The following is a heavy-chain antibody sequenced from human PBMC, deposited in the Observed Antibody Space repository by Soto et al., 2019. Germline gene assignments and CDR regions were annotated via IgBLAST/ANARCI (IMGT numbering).Heavy chain of an antibody. V-gene: IGHV3-30*18. D-gene: IGHD2-8*01. J-gene: IGHJ4*02. CDR1: GFTFSSYG. CDR3: AKATNSTNGVCYVNDR. Sequence: GGSLGLSCAASGFTFSSYGMHWVRQAPGKGLEWVAVISYDGSNKYYADSVKGRFTISRDNSKNTLYLQMNSLRAEDTAVYYCAKATNSTNGVCYVNDRWGKGTLVTVSS. CDR2: ISYDGSNK.